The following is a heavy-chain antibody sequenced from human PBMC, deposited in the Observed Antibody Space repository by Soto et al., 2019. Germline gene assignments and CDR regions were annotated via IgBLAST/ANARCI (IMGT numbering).Heavy chain of an antibody. CDR2: ISTIFGTA. V-gene: IGHV1-69*01. J-gene: IGHJ5*02. D-gene: IGHD2-2*01. CDR1: GGTFSSYA. CDR3: VKEVPAAMGWFDT. Sequence: QVQLVQSGAEVKKPGSSVKVSCKASGGTFSSYAISWVRQAPGQGLEWMGGISTIFGTANYAQKFQGRVTITADESTSTSYMELSSLRCEDTAVYYCVKEVPAAMGWFDTWGQGTLVSVSS.